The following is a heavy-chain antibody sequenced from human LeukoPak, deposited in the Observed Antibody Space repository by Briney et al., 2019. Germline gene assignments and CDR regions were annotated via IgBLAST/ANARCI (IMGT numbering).Heavy chain of an antibody. V-gene: IGHV3-23*01. CDR1: GFTFTNYW. D-gene: IGHD3-10*01. Sequence: PGGSLRLSCAASGFTFTNYWMTWVRQAPGKGLEWVSAISGSSIYYADSVKGRFTISRDNSKNTVYLQMNSLRAEDTAVYYCAKDLGTLISGSYYFYFDYWGQGTLVTVSS. CDR2: ISGSSI. CDR3: AKDLGTLISGSYYFYFDY. J-gene: IGHJ4*02.